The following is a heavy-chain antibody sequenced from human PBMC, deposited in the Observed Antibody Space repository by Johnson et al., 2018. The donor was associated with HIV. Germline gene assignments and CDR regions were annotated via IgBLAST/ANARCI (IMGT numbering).Heavy chain of an antibody. CDR2: ISWNSVRI. Sequence: VHLVESGGGLVQPGRSLRLACAASGFTFHEYAMHWVRQTPGKGLEWVSGISWNSVRIGYADSVKGRFTISRDNAKNSLFLQMNSLRAEDTALYYCANEAVDSGAFDIWGQGTVVTVSS. D-gene: IGHD6-19*01. V-gene: IGHV3-9*01. CDR3: ANEAVDSGAFDI. CDR1: GFTFHEYA. J-gene: IGHJ3*02.